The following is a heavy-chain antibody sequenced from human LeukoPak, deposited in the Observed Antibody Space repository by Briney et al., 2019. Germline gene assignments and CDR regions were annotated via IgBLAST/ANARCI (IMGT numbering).Heavy chain of an antibody. D-gene: IGHD2-15*01. Sequence: SETLSLTCTVSGDSISSGNYYWSWIRQPPGKGLEWIGYIFYSGSTYYNPSLKSRVTISVDTSKNQFSLKLSSVTAADTAVYYGAADVIAAKEYFDYWGQGTLVTVS. CDR3: AADVIAAKEYFDY. CDR2: IFYSGST. V-gene: IGHV4-30-4*01. J-gene: IGHJ4*02. CDR1: GDSISSGNYY.